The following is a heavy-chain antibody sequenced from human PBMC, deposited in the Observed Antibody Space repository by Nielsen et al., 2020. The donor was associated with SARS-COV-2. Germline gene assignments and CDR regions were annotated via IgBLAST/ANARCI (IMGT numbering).Heavy chain of an antibody. CDR1: GFTFSRSW. CDR3: AKDGIDFWSGYPPRGFDY. Sequence: GGSLRLSCAASGFTFSRSWMSWVRQAPGRGLAWVANIKQDGSEKYYVDSVKGRFTISRDNAKNSLYLQMNSLRAEDTAVYYCAKDGIDFWSGYPPRGFDYWGQGTLVTVSS. J-gene: IGHJ4*02. V-gene: IGHV3-7*01. D-gene: IGHD3-3*01. CDR2: IKQDGSEK.